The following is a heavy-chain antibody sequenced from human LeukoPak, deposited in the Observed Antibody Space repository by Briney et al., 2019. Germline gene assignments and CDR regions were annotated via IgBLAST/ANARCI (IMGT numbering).Heavy chain of an antibody. CDR1: GGTFSSYA. Sequence: SVKVSCKASGGTFSSYAISWVRQAPGQGLEWMRGIIPIFGTANYAQKFQGRVTITADESTSTAYMELSSLRSEDTAVYYCARVSSGYYKASFDYWGQGTLVTVSS. D-gene: IGHD3-22*01. CDR3: ARVSSGYYKASFDY. CDR2: IIPIFGTA. V-gene: IGHV1-69*13. J-gene: IGHJ4*02.